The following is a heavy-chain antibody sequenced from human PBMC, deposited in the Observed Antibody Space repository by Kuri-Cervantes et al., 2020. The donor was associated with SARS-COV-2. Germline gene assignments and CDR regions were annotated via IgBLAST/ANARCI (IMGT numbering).Heavy chain of an antibody. Sequence: GESLKISCTASGFTVSSNYMSWVRQAPGKGLEWVSVIYSGGSTYYADSVKARFTISRDNSKNTLYLQMNSLRAEDTAVYYCAREVEGYSSGWYPYYYYGTDVWGQGTTVTCYS. CDR1: GFTVSSNY. D-gene: IGHD6-19*01. V-gene: IGHV3-66*01. J-gene: IGHJ6*01. CDR3: AREVEGYSSGWYPYYYYGTDV. CDR2: IYSGGST.